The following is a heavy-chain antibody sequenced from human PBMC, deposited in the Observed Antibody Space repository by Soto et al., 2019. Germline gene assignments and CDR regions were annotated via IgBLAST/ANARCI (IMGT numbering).Heavy chain of an antibody. D-gene: IGHD4-17*01. Sequence: QVQLVKSGPEVKKPGASVKVSCKASGYTFTRYTMHWVRQAPGQGLEWMGWINTGNGNSHYSQKFQGRVTFTRHTSATTAYMELTGLRPADTAIYFCTGNVDYFDPCGQGTLVTVSS. CDR2: INTGNGNS. CDR3: TGNVDYFDP. J-gene: IGHJ5*02. CDR1: GYTFTRYT. V-gene: IGHV1-3*04.